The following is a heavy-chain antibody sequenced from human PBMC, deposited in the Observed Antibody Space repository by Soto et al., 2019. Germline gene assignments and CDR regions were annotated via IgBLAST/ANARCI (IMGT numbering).Heavy chain of an antibody. CDR1: GFMFNNYA. V-gene: IGHV3-23*01. J-gene: IGHJ4*02. D-gene: IGHD3-22*01. CDR2: VSVSGGTT. CDR3: AKGLYYYDSSGYRLFDY. Sequence: GGSLRLSCAASGFMFNNYAMSWVRQAPGKGLEWVSTVSVSGGTTYYADSLKGRSTISRDNSKKTVYLQMNRLRADDTAIYYCAKGLYYYDSSGYRLFDYWGQGTLVTVSS.